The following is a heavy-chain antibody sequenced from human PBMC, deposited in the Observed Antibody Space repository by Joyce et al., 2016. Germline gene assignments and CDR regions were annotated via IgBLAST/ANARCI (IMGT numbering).Heavy chain of an antibody. J-gene: IGHJ4*02. CDR1: GFTFSSYA. CDR3: ARDHSGYDSFDY. V-gene: IGHV3-30-3*01. CDR2: ISEDGSNK. D-gene: IGHD5-12*01. Sequence: QVQLVESGGGVVQPGRSLRLSCAASGFTFSSYAMHWVRQGPGKGLEWVGVISEDGSNKYYADSGKGRVTSSRDNSKNTLYLQMNSLRAEDTAVYYCARDHSGYDSFDYWGQGTLVTVSS.